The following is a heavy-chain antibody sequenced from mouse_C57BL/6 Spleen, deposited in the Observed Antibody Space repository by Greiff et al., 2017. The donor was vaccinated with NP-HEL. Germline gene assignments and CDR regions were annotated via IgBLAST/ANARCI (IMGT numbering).Heavy chain of an antibody. J-gene: IGHJ3*01. CDR3: ARRGDYDPFAY. CDR1: GFTFSDYG. D-gene: IGHD2-4*01. Sequence: EVQGVESGGGLVKPGGSLKLSCAASGFTFSDYGMHWVRQAPEKGLEWVAYISSGSSTIYYADTVKGRFTISRDNAKNTLFLQMTSLRSEDTAKYYCARRGDYDPFAYWGQGTLVTVSA. V-gene: IGHV5-17*01. CDR2: ISSGSSTI.